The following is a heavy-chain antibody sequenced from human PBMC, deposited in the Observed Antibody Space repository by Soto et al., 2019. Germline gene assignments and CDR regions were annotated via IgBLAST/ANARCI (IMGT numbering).Heavy chain of an antibody. V-gene: IGHV5-10-1*01. CDR3: ARHSGPYSRTSPVTY. Sequence: PXESLKISCKGSGYSFTTYWISWVRQMPGKGLEWMGKIDPSDSYTNYSPSFQGHVTISTDKSINTAYLQWSSLKASDTAMYYCARHSGPYSRTSPVTYWGQGTLVTVSS. D-gene: IGHD6-13*01. J-gene: IGHJ4*02. CDR2: IDPSDSYT. CDR1: GYSFTTYW.